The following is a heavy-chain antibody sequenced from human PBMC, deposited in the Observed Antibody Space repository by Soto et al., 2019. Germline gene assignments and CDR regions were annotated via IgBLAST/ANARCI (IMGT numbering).Heavy chain of an antibody. Sequence: QVQLVQSGAEVRKPGASVTVSCRSSGDSFNDYYIHWVRQAPGQGFEWMGWINPNGGVTKYAQKFQGRVSMTRDTSIRTVYMQLSRLRSDDTAVYYCARESGGATATLDYYYFYMDVWGTGTTVTVSS. V-gene: IGHV1-2*02. D-gene: IGHD5-12*01. CDR3: ARESGGATATLDYYYFYMDV. J-gene: IGHJ6*03. CDR2: INPNGGVT. CDR1: GDSFNDYY.